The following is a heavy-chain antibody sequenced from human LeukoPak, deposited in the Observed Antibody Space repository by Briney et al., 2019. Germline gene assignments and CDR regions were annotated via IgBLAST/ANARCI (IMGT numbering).Heavy chain of an antibody. CDR2: IYYSGSP. CDR3: ASVTSVTTTPQAFDI. V-gene: IGHV4-39*01. Sequence: SETLSPTCTVSGGSISSSSYYWGWIRQPPGKGLEWIGSIYYSGSPYYNPSLKSRVTISVDTSKNQFSLKLSSVTAADTAVYYCASVTSVTTTPQAFDIWGQGTMVTVSS. D-gene: IGHD4-17*01. J-gene: IGHJ3*02. CDR1: GGSISSSSYY.